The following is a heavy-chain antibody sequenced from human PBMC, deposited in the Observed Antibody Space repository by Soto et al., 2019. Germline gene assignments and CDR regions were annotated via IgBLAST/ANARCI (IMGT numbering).Heavy chain of an antibody. D-gene: IGHD2-15*01. CDR2: ISNSGSTT. CDR3: VREKYCSGGSCYSDY. J-gene: IGHJ4*02. V-gene: IGHV3-11*01. Sequence: PGGSLRLSCAASGFTFSHYFMTWIRQAPGKGLEWVSHISNSGSTTYYADSVKGRFTISRDNAKDSPSLQMNSLRAEDTAVYYCVREKYCSGGSCYSDYWGQGTLVTVSS. CDR1: GFTFSHYF.